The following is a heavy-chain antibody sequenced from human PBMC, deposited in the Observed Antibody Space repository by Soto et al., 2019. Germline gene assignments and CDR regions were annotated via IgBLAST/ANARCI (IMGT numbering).Heavy chain of an antibody. CDR2: ISSDGSKK. CDR3: ARDDEGGSDCDLGY. D-gene: IGHD1-26*01. Sequence: QVQLVESGGGVAQPGRSLRLSCAVSGFTFSSHAMHWVRQAPGKGLEWVALISSDGSKKYYADSVKGRFTTSRDNSKNTMYLQMNSLRVEDTAVYYCARDDEGGSDCDLGYWGQGALVTVSS. CDR1: GFTFSSHA. J-gene: IGHJ4*02. V-gene: IGHV3-30-3*01.